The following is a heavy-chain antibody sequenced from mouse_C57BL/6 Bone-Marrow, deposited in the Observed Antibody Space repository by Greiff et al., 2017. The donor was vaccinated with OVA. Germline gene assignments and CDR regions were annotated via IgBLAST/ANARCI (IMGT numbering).Heavy chain of an antibody. V-gene: IGHV1-39*01. D-gene: IGHD1-1*01. CDR1: GYSFTDYN. Sequence: EVQGVESGPELVKPGASVKISCKASGYSFTDYNMNWVKQSNGKSLEWIGVINPNYGTTSYNQKFKGKATLTVDQSSSTAYMQLNSLTSEDSAVYYCARKHYGSSYWYFDVWGTGTTVTVSS. CDR3: ARKHYGSSYWYFDV. J-gene: IGHJ1*03. CDR2: INPNYGTT.